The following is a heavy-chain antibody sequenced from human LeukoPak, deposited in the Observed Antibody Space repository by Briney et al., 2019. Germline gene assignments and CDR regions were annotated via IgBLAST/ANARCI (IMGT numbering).Heavy chain of an antibody. Sequence: GGSLRLSCAASGFTFSSYAMHWVRQAPGKGLEYVSAISSNGGSTYYANSVKGRFTISRDNSKNTLYLQMGSLRAEDMAVYYCARAGRFLEWLYPFDCWGQGTLVTVSS. CDR2: ISSNGGST. CDR1: GFTFSSYA. D-gene: IGHD3-3*01. V-gene: IGHV3-64*01. J-gene: IGHJ4*02. CDR3: ARAGRFLEWLYPFDC.